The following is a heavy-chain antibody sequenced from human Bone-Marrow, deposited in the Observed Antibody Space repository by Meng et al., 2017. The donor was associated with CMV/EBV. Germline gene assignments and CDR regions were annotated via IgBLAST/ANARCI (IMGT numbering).Heavy chain of an antibody. V-gene: IGHV3-21*01. J-gene: IGHJ5*02. CDR1: GFTFSSYV. CDR2: ISRSSNFI. Sequence: GGSLRLSCAASGFTFSSYVMTWVRQAPGKGLEWVASISRSSNFIEYADSVKGRFTISRDNAENSLFLQMNSLRVEDTAAYYCVTLGGGQLWPTWGQGTLVTVSS. D-gene: IGHD3-16*01. CDR3: VTLGGGQLWPT.